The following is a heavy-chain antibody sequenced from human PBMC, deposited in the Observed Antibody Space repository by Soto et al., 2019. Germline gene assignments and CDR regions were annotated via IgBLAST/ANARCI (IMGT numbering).Heavy chain of an antibody. D-gene: IGHD4-17*01. Sequence: SETLSLTCTVSGGSISSSSYYWGWIRQPPGKGLEWIGSIYYSGSTYYNPSLKSRVTISVDTPKNQFSLKLSSVTAADTAVYYCAGGDYGDYPDPAEYFQHWGQGTLVTVSS. CDR3: AGGDYGDYPDPAEYFQH. J-gene: IGHJ1*01. CDR2: IYYSGST. V-gene: IGHV4-39*01. CDR1: GGSISSSSYY.